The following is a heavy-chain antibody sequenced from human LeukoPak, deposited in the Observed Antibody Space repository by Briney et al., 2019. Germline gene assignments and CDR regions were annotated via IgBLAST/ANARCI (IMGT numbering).Heavy chain of an antibody. J-gene: IGHJ4*02. D-gene: IGHD6-19*01. CDR2: INHSGST. CDR1: GGSFSGYY. CDR3: ASIGRYSSSGFDY. V-gene: IGHV4-34*01. Sequence: TSETLSLTCAVYGGSFSGYYWSWIRQPPGKGLEWIGEINHSGSTNYNPSLKSRVTISVDTSKNQFSLKLSSVTAADTAVYYCASIGRYSSSGFDYWGQGTLVTVSS.